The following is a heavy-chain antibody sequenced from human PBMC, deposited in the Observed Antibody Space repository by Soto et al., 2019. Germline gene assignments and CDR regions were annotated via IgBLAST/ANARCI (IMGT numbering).Heavy chain of an antibody. D-gene: IGHD1-26*01. V-gene: IGHV1-46*01. CDR1: GYTFTSYY. J-gene: IGHJ5*02. CDR3: ARVVGAENWFDP. CDR2: INPSGGST. Sequence: ASVKVSCKASGYTFTSYYMHWVRQAPGQGLEWMGIINPSGGSTSYAQKFQGRVTITADESTSTAYMELSSLRSEDTAVYYCARVVGAENWFDPWGQGTLVTVSS.